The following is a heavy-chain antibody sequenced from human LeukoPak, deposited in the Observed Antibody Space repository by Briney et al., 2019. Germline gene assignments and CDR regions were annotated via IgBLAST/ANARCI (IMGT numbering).Heavy chain of an antibody. CDR3: AKDLNVDIVATGQERGFDY. CDR1: GFTFDDYA. Sequence: GGSLRLSCAASGFTFDDYAMHWVRQAPGKGLEWVSGISWNSGSIGYADSVEGRFTISRDNAKNSLYLQMNSLRAEDTALYYCAKDLNVDIVATGQERGFDYWGQGTLVTVSS. V-gene: IGHV3-9*01. J-gene: IGHJ4*02. CDR2: ISWNSGSI. D-gene: IGHD5-12*01.